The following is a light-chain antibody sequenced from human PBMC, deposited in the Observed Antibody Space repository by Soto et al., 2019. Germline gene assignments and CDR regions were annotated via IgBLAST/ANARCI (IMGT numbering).Light chain of an antibody. V-gene: IGKV3-15*01. Sequence: EIVMTQSPGTVYVSPGERATLSFSAMQSVRSNLAWYQHKPGQAPRLLIYDGSTRALGIPARFSGSESGTEFTLTISSLQSEDFAVYFCQQYDDWPITFGQGTRLEIK. CDR2: DGS. CDR3: QQYDDWPIT. J-gene: IGKJ5*01. CDR1: QSVRSN.